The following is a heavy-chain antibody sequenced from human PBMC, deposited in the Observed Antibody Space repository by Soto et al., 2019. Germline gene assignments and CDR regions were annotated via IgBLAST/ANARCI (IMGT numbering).Heavy chain of an antibody. Sequence: GGSLRLSCAASGFTFSSYAVSWVRQAPGKGLEWVSAISGSGGSTYYADSVKGRFTISRDNSKNTLYLQMNSLRAEDTAVYYCAKLGSSSSSVYFDYWGQGTLVTVSS. CDR2: ISGSGGST. V-gene: IGHV3-23*01. D-gene: IGHD6-6*01. CDR3: AKLGSSSSSVYFDY. J-gene: IGHJ4*02. CDR1: GFTFSSYA.